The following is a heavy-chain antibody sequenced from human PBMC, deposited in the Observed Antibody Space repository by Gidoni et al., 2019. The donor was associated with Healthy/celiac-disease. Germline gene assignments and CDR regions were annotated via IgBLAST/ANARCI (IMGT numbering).Heavy chain of an antibody. CDR3: AMAWGYCSSTSCYTD. CDR2: ISYDGSNK. CDR1: GFTFSSYG. D-gene: IGHD2-2*02. J-gene: IGHJ4*02. V-gene: IGHV3-30*03. Sequence: QVQLVESGGGVVQPGRSLRLSCAASGFTFSSYGMHWVRQAPGKGLEWVAVISYDGSNKYYADSVKVRVTISRDNSKNTLYLQMNSLRAEYTAVYYCAMAWGYCSSTSCYTDWGQGTLVTVSS.